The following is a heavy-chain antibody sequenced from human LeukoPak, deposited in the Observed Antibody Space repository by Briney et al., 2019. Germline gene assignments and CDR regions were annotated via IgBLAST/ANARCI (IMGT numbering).Heavy chain of an antibody. CDR1: GFTVSTNY. V-gene: IGHV3-23*01. CDR2: ISTSGSST. J-gene: IGHJ4*02. D-gene: IGHD3-22*01. CDR3: AKGYGSGYFPNDY. Sequence: GGSLRLSCAASGFTVSTNYMSWVRQAPGKGLEWVSAISTSGSSTYYADSVKGRFTISRDNSKNTLFLQMNSLRAEDTAIYYCAKGYGSGYFPNDYWGQGTLVTVPS.